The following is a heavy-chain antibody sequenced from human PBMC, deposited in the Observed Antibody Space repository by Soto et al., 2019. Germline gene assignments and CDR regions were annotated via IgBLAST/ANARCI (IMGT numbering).Heavy chain of an antibody. CDR3: ARDNYSSSWYSFDY. Sequence: SETLSLTCAVYGGSFSGYYWSWIRQPPGKGLEWIGEINHSGGTNYNPSLKSRVTISVDTSKNQFSLKLSSVTAADTAVYYCARDNYSSSWYSFDYWGQGTLVTVS. CDR1: GGSFSGYY. J-gene: IGHJ4*02. CDR2: INHSGGT. D-gene: IGHD6-13*01. V-gene: IGHV4-34*01.